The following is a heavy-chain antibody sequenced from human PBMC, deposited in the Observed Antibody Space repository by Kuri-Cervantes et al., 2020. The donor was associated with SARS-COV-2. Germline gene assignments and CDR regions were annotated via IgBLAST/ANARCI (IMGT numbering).Heavy chain of an antibody. CDR3: ASQIRSSSSFIDY. D-gene: IGHD6-13*01. CDR1: GGSISSGGYY. J-gene: IGHJ4*02. V-gene: IGHV4-31*03. CDR2: IYYSGST. Sequence: LRLSCTVSGGSISSGGYYWSWIRQHPGKGLEWIGYIYYSGSTYYNPSFKSRVTISVDTSKNQFSLKLSSVTAADTAVYYCASQIRSSSSFIDYWGQGTLVTVSS.